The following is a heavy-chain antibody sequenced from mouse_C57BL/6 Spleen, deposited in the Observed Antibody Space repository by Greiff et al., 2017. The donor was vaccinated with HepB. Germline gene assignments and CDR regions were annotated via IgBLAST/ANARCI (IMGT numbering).Heavy chain of an antibody. J-gene: IGHJ2*01. CDR2: INPNNGGT. Sequence: EVQLQQSGPELVKPGASVKISCKASGYTFTDYYMNWVKQSHGKSLEWIGDINPNNGGTSYNQKFKGKATLTVDKSSSTAYMELRSLTSEDSAVYYCASLWSFDYWGQGTTLTVSS. V-gene: IGHV1-26*01. D-gene: IGHD1-1*02. CDR1: GYTFTDYY. CDR3: ASLWSFDY.